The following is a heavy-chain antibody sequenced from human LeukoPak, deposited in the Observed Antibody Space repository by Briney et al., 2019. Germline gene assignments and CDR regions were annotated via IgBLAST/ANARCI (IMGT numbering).Heavy chain of an antibody. CDR3: TKLKGWYGEGFFDY. Sequence: PGGSLRLSCAASGFTVSSNYMSWVRQPAGKGLEWVSVLYSGGATFYADSVKGRFTISRDTSKNTPYLQMNDRRADDTAVYYCTKLKGWYGEGFFDYWGQGTLVTVSS. CDR2: LYSGGAT. CDR1: GFTVSSNY. J-gene: IGHJ4*02. V-gene: IGHV3-53*01. D-gene: IGHD6-19*01.